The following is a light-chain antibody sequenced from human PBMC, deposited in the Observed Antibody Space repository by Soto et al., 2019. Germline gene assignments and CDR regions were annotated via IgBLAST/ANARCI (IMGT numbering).Light chain of an antibody. CDR1: NRDVGSYNL. V-gene: IGLV2-14*01. CDR3: SSYTTTSTLV. CDR2: EVR. J-gene: IGLJ3*02. Sequence: QSALTQPASVSGSPGQSITIACTGTNRDVGSYNLVSWYQQRPGEAPKLIISEVRNRPSGISYRFTGSKSGNTASLTISGLPAEDEADYYCSSYTTTSTLVFGGGTKVTVL.